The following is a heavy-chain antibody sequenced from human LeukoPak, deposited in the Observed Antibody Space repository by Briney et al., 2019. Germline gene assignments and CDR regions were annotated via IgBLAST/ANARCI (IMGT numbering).Heavy chain of an antibody. J-gene: IGHJ6*03. Sequence: SETLSLTCYVSADSISSSSYYWGWLRQPPGKGLEWFGSIYYNGNTYYNPSLKSRVAIWVDTSKNQFSLKLSSVTAADAAVYYCARGRGSSAYYYYYYYMDVWGKGTTVTVSS. CDR1: ADSISSSSYY. CDR2: IYYNGNT. D-gene: IGHD6-6*01. V-gene: IGHV4-39*07. CDR3: ARGRGSSAYYYYYYYMDV.